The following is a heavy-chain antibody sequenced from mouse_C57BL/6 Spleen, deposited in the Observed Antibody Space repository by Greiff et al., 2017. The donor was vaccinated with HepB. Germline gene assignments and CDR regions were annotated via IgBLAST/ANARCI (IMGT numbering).Heavy chain of an antibody. V-gene: IGHV1-81*01. J-gene: IGHJ2*01. CDR3: ARSPPITTVVAGGY. CDR2: IYPRSGNT. CDR1: GYTFTSYG. Sequence: QVQLQQSGAELVRPGASVKLSCKASGYTFTSYGISWVKQRPGQGLEWIGEIYPRSGNTYYNEKFKGKATLTADKSSSTAYMELRSLTSEDSAVYYCARSPPITTVVAGGYWGQGTTLTVSS. D-gene: IGHD1-1*01.